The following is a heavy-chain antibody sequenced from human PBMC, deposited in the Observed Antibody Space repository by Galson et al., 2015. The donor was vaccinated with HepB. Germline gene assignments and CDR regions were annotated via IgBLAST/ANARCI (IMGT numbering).Heavy chain of an antibody. V-gene: IGHV3-21*04. CDR2: ISSSSYI. CDR3: ARRPNYYDSRGNPETDDAFDI. J-gene: IGHJ3*02. CDR1: GFTFSSYS. Sequence: SLRLSCAASGFTFSSYSMNWVRQAPGKGLEWVSSISSSSYIYYADSVKGRFTISRDNAKNSLYLQMNSLRSEDTAVYYCARRPNYYDSRGNPETDDAFDIWGQGTMVTVSS. D-gene: IGHD3-22*01.